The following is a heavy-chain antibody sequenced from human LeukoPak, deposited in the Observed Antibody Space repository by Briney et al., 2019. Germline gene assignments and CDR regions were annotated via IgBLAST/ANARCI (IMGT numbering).Heavy chain of an antibody. D-gene: IGHD6-13*01. CDR1: GFTFSTYY. CDR2: ISSSSFKI. Sequence: GGSLRLSCGASGFTFSTYYMNWVRQAPGKGLEWVSYISSSSFKIGYADSVKGRFTISRDNSKNSLYLQMDSLRVEDTAVYYCVRDPSYGSSWYYYMDVWGKGTTVTVSS. J-gene: IGHJ6*03. V-gene: IGHV3-48*04. CDR3: VRDPSYGSSWYYYMDV.